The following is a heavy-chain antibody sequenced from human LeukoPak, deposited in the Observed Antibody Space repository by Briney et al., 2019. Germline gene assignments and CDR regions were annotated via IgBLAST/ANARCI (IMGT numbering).Heavy chain of an antibody. J-gene: IGHJ2*01. CDR1: GFTVSSNY. CDR3: AKRGNDSRGYSIYWYFDL. V-gene: IGHV3-53*01. D-gene: IGHD3-22*01. CDR2: IYSDGST. Sequence: GGSLRLSCAASGFTVSSNYMNWVRQVPGKGLEWVSVIYSDGSTYYADSVKGRFTISRDNSKNTLYLQMNSLGAEDTAVYYCAKRGNDSRGYSIYWYFDLWGRGTLVTVSS.